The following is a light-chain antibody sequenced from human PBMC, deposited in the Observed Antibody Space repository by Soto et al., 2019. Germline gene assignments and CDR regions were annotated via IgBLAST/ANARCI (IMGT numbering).Light chain of an antibody. J-gene: IGKJ4*01. CDR1: QIVGKW. CDR2: DVS. V-gene: IGKV1-5*01. Sequence: DVQMTQSPSNLSASIGDTVTITCRASQIVGKWLAWYQQKPGNAPKLLINDVSNLEIGVPSRFSGSGSGTEFTLTISSLDPDDFATYYCQQYSTYPLTFGGGTRVDI. CDR3: QQYSTYPLT.